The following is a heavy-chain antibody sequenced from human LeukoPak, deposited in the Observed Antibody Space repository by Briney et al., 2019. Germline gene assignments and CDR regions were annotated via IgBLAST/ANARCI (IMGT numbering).Heavy chain of an antibody. CDR3: ARGGLGERAPK. J-gene: IGHJ4*02. V-gene: IGHV3-21*01. Sequence: GGSLRLSCAASGFTFSSYSMNWVRQAPGKGLEWVSSISSSSSYIYYADSVKGRFTISRDNAKNSLYLQMNSLRAEDTAVYYCARGGLGERAPKWGQGPLVTAPS. CDR2: ISSSSSYI. D-gene: IGHD1-26*01. CDR1: GFTFSSYS.